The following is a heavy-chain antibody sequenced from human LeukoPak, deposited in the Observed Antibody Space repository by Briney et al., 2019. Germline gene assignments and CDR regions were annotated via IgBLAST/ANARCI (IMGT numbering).Heavy chain of an antibody. V-gene: IGHV3-53*01. CDR2: IYSGGST. CDR3: AREDAGDYFDY. Sequence: GGSLRLSCAASGFTVSSNYMSWVRQAPGKGLEWVSVIYSGGSTYYADSVKGRFTISRDNSKNTLYLQMNSLRAEDTAVYYCAREDAGDYFDYWGQGTLVTVSS. D-gene: IGHD7-27*01. CDR1: GFTVSSNY. J-gene: IGHJ4*02.